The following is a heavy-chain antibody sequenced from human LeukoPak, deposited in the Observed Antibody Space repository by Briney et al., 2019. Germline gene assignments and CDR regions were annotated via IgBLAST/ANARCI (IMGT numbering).Heavy chain of an antibody. CDR3: ARDLSAGGNIIRVGY. D-gene: IGHD3-10*01. CDR1: GYAFTSYY. Sequence: ASVKVSCKASGYAFTSYYIHWVRQAPGQGLEWMGIINPDSGSTNYAQKFRGRVTMTRHTSTSTVYMALSSLRSEDTAVYYCARDLSAGGNIIRVGYWGQGTQVTVFS. CDR2: INPDSGST. J-gene: IGHJ4*02. V-gene: IGHV1-46*01.